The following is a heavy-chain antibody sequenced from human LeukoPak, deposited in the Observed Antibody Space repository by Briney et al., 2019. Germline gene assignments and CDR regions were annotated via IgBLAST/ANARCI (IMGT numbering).Heavy chain of an antibody. Sequence: GGSLRLSCAASGFTVSSNYMSWVRQAPGKGLEWVSVIYSGGSTYYADSVKGRFTISRDNSKNTLYLQMNSLRAEDTAVYYWTPDQGYKVFDYWGQGSLVTVSS. V-gene: IGHV3-66*01. D-gene: IGHD2-15*01. CDR3: TPDQGYKVFDY. CDR2: IYSGGST. J-gene: IGHJ4*02. CDR1: GFTVSSNY.